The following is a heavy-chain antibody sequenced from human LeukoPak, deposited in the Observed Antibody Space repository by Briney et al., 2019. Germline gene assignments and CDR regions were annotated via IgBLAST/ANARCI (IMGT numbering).Heavy chain of an antibody. CDR2: ISSSSGYI. CDR3: ARDWWFDP. J-gene: IGHJ5*02. V-gene: IGHV3-21*01. CDR1: GFTFSNAW. Sequence: TGGSLRLSCAASGFTFSNAWMSWVRQAPGKGLEWVSSISSSSGYIFYADSVKGRFTISRDNAKNTLYLQMNILRAEDTAVYYCARDWWFDPWGQGTLVTVSS.